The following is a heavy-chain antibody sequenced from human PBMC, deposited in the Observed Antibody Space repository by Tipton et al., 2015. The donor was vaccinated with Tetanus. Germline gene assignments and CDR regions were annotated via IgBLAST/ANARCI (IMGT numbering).Heavy chain of an antibody. CDR1: GYTFIDYY. Sequence: QSGPEVKKPGATVKISCMVSGYTFIDYYIHWVQQAPGKGLEWMGLIDPEDGETVYAEKFQGRVTITADTSTDTAYMELRSLRFDDTATYYCSTDINGEAYWGQGTPATVSS. D-gene: IGHD3-10*01. J-gene: IGHJ4*02. CDR3: STDINGEAY. CDR2: IDPEDGET. V-gene: IGHV1-69-2*01.